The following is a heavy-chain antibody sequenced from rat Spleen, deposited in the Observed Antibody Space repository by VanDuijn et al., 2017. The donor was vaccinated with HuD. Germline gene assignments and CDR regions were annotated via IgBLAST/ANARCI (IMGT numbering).Heavy chain of an antibody. CDR1: GFTFSDYG. V-gene: IGHV5S10*01. CDR2: ISYGDSSGHSST. Sequence: EVQLVESGGGLVQPGRSLKLSCAASGFTFSDYGVAWVRQAPTKGLEWVATISYGDSSGHSSTYYRDSVKGRFTISRDNAKSSLYLQMDSLRSEDTATYYCATRHYGYTDYFDYWGQGVMVTVSS. CDR3: ATRHYGYTDYFDY. D-gene: IGHD1-9*01. J-gene: IGHJ2*01.